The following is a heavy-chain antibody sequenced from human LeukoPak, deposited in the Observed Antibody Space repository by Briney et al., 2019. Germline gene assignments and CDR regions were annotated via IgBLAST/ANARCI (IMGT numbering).Heavy chain of an antibody. D-gene: IGHD3-22*01. CDR2: ISAYNGNT. J-gene: IGHJ4*02. CDR1: GYTFTSYG. Sequence: ASVKVSCNASGYTFTSYGISWVRQAPGQGLEWMGWISAYNGNTNYAQKLQGRVTMTTDTSTSTAYMELRSLRSDDTAVYYCARDSYYDSSGYYSAPYDYWGQGTLVTVSS. CDR3: ARDSYYDSSGYYSAPYDY. V-gene: IGHV1-18*01.